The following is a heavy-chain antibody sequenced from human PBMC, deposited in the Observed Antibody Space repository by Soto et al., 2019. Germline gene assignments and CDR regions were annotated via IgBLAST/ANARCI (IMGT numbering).Heavy chain of an antibody. D-gene: IGHD3-22*01. J-gene: IGHJ4*02. CDR1: GGTFSSYA. V-gene: IGHV1-69*13. Sequence: SVKVSCKASGGTFSSYAISWVRQAPGQGLEWMGGVIPIFGTANYAQKFQGRVTITADESTSTAYMELSSLRSEDTAVYYCARYYSSGYKAHFDYWGQGTLVTVSS. CDR3: ARYYSSGYKAHFDY. CDR2: VIPIFGTA.